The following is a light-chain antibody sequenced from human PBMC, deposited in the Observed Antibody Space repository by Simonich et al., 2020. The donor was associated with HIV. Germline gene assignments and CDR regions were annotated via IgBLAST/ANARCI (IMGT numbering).Light chain of an antibody. CDR3: MQSIQFPPWT. Sequence: DIVMTLTPISLSVTPVQPASIFCKSSQRLLHSDGKTYLYWYLQKPGQSPQLLSYEVFNRFSGVPDRFSGSGSGTDFTLKISRVEAEDVGVYYCMQSIQFPPWTFGQGTKVEIK. V-gene: IGKV2D-29*02. CDR1: QRLLHSDGKTY. J-gene: IGKJ1*01. CDR2: EVF.